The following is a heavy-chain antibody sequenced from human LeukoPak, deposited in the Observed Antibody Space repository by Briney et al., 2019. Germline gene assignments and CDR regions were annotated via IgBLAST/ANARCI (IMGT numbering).Heavy chain of an antibody. V-gene: IGHV4-39*07. J-gene: IGHJ4*02. Sequence: SETLSLTCTVSSDSISNSAYHWGWIRQPPGRGLEWIGTIYYNRGTYYNPSLKSRVTISVDTSKNQFSLKLSSVTAADTAVYYCARFDSSGYYFDYWGQGTLVTVSS. CDR3: ARFDSSGYYFDY. CDR1: SDSISNSAYH. CDR2: IYYNRGT. D-gene: IGHD3-22*01.